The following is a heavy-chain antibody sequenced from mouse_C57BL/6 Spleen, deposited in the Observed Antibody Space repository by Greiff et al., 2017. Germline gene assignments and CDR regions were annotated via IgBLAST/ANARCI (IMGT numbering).Heavy chain of an antibody. D-gene: IGHD1-1*01. V-gene: IGHV5-17*01. Sequence: EVKLEESGGGLVKPGGSLKLSCAASGFTFSDYGMHWVRQAPEKGLEWVAYISSGSSTIYYADTVKGRFTISRDNAKNTLFLQMTSLRAEDTAMYYCARPGYGSSFAWFAYWGQGTLVTVSA. CDR3: ARPGYGSSFAWFAY. J-gene: IGHJ3*01. CDR1: GFTFSDYG. CDR2: ISSGSSTI.